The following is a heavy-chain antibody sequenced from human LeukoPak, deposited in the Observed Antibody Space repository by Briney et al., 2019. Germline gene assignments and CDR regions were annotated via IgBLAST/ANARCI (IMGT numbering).Heavy chain of an antibody. CDR1: GYGFTRYW. CDR3: ARLTSSYWYFDL. Sequence: GEALQFSCQGSGYGFTRYWIGWVRPMPGKGMGWMGIIYPGESDTRYSPSFQGQVTISADKSISTAYLQWSSLKASDTAMYYCARLTSSYWYFDLWGRGTLVTVSS. V-gene: IGHV5-51*01. J-gene: IGHJ2*01. CDR2: IYPGESDT.